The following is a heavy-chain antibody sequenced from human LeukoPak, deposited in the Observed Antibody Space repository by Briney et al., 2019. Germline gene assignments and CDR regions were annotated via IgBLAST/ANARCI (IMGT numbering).Heavy chain of an antibody. V-gene: IGHV4-34*01. CDR1: GGSFSGYY. CDR2: INHSGST. D-gene: IGHD2-2*01. CDR3: ARLGYCSSTSCYRDPRNFDY. Sequence: SETLSLTCAAYGGSFSGYYWSWIRQPPGKGLEWIGEINHSGSTNYNPSLKSRVTISVDTSKNQFSLKLSSVTAADTAVYYCARLGYCSSTSCYRDPRNFDYWGQGTLVTVSS. J-gene: IGHJ4*02.